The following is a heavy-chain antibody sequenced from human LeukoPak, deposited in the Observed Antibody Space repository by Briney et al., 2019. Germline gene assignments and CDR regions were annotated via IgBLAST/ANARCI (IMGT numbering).Heavy chain of an antibody. V-gene: IGHV3-20*04. CDR3: ARLSGNSELGGALED. J-gene: IGHJ4*02. CDR2: INWNGINT. D-gene: IGHD4-23*01. Sequence: GESLRLSCAASGFAFADYGMTWVRQCPGKGLEWVSGINWNGINTGYGNSVKGRFTISRDNPKNSLFLQMTSLRAEDTAFYYCARLSGNSELGGALEDWGQGTLVTVSS. CDR1: GFAFADYG.